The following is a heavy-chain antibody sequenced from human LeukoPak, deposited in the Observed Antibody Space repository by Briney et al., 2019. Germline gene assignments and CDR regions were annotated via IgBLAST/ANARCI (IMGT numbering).Heavy chain of an antibody. Sequence: SENLSLTCAVYGGSFSGYYWSWIRRPPGKGLEWIGEINHSGSTNYNPSLKSRVTISVDTSKNQFSLKLSSVTAADTAVYCCARGPWTSGYYTPLGVPYFDYWGQGTLVTVSS. CDR1: GGSFSGYY. CDR3: ARGPWTSGYYTPLGVPYFDY. D-gene: IGHD3-3*01. J-gene: IGHJ4*02. CDR2: INHSGST. V-gene: IGHV4-34*01.